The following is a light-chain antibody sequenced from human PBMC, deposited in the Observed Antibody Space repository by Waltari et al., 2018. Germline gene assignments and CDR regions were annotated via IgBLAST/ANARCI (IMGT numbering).Light chain of an antibody. J-gene: IGKJ3*01. CDR2: DAS. CDR1: QDIRVF. Sequence: DIQMTQSPSSLSASLGDRVTITCQARQDIRVFLNWDQQKPGEAPNLLIYDASILQAGVPSRFSGGGSGTDFTLTISSLQPEDVATYYGQQYDDLPPFTFGPGTKVDLK. V-gene: IGKV1-33*01. CDR3: QQYDDLPPFT.